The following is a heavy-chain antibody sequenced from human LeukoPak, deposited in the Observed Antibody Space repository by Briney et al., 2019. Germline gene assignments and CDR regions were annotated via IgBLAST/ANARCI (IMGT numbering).Heavy chain of an antibody. CDR2: INHSGST. CDR1: GGSFSGYY. Sequence: PSETLSLSCAVYGGSFSGYYWSWIRQPPGKGLEWIGEINHSGSTNYNPSLQSRVTISVDTSKNQFSLKLSSVTAADTAVYYCARAGAIFDYWGQGTLVTVSS. D-gene: IGHD1-26*01. V-gene: IGHV4-34*01. J-gene: IGHJ4*02. CDR3: ARAGAIFDY.